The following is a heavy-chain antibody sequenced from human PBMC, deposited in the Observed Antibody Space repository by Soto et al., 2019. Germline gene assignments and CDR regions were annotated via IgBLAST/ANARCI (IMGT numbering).Heavy chain of an antibody. Sequence: GGSLRLSCAASGFTFSSYGMRWVRQAPGKGLEWVAVIRNNGSNKYYADSVKGRFTISRDNAKNSLYLQMNSLRGEDTAVYYCARDRGYTYGFDFWGQGALVSVSS. CDR2: IRNNGSNK. J-gene: IGHJ4*02. CDR1: GFTFSSYG. D-gene: IGHD5-18*01. V-gene: IGHV3-33*01. CDR3: ARDRGYTYGFDF.